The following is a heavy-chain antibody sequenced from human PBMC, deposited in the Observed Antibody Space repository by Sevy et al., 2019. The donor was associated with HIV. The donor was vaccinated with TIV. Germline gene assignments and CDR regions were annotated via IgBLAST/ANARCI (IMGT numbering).Heavy chain of an antibody. J-gene: IGHJ5*01. CDR2: VRPTGEI. CDR3: AKYCSRIWGRHNGFDS. Sequence: GGSLRLSCAASGLTFNDYAMSWVRQAPGMGLEWVSSVRPTGEIYYSDSVKGRFTVSRDNSKTTVFWQVSGLRAEVTAVYYCAKYCSRIWGRHNGFDSWGHGTLVTVSS. D-gene: IGHD3-16*01. CDR1: GLTFNDYA. V-gene: IGHV3-23*01.